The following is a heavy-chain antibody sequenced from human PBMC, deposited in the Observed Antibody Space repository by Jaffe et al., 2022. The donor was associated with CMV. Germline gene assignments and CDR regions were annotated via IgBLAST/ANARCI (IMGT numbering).Heavy chain of an antibody. CDR1: GGSISSSSYY. D-gene: IGHD3-9*01. Sequence: QLQLQESGPGLVKPSETLSLTCTVSGGSISSSSYYWGWIRQPPGKGLEWIGSIYYSGSTYYNPSLKSRVTISVDTSKNQFSLKLSSVTAADTAVYYCARLIPAYYDILTGYPPASYFDYWGQGTLVTVSS. CDR3: ARLIPAYYDILTGYPPASYFDY. J-gene: IGHJ4*02. V-gene: IGHV4-39*01. CDR2: IYYSGST.